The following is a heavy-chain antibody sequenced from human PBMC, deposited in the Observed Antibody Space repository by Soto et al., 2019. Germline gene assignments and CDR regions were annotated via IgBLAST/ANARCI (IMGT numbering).Heavy chain of an antibody. D-gene: IGHD3-16*01. J-gene: IGHJ4*02. CDR1: NGSISPNY. CDR3: AILGAYFQALAS. CDR2: IYFAGTT. Sequence: QVQLQESGPGLVKPSETLSLTCTVSNGSISPNYWSWIRQPPGKGLEWIGYIYFAGTTTYNPSLTGRVTISLDASKNRFSLRLTSVTAADTAVYYCAILGAYFQALASWGQGTLVTVSS. V-gene: IGHV4-59*08.